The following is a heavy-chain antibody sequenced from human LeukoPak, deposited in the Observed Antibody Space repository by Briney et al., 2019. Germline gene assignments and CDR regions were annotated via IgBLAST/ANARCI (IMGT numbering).Heavy chain of an antibody. CDR1: GGSIRSYY. CDR2: IYYSGST. J-gene: IGHJ4*02. V-gene: IGHV4-59*01. Sequence: SETLSLTCTVSGGSIRSYYWSWIRQPPGKGLEWIGYIYYSGSTNYNPSLKSRVTISVDTSKNQFSLKLSSVTAADTAVYYCARGRYKYGIDYWGQGTLVTVSS. D-gene: IGHD1-1*01. CDR3: ARGRYKYGIDY.